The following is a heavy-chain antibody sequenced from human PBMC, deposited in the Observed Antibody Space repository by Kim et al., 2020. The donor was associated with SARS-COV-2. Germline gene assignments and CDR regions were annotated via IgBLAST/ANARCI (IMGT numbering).Heavy chain of an antibody. CDR2: TYYRSKWSN. Sequence: SQTLSLTCAISGDSVSSTSAAWNWIRLSPSRGLEWLGRTYYRSKWSNDYALSVKSRITINPDTSKNQFSLQLNSVTPEDTAVYYCARQSTYNYYHGLDVWGQGTTVTVSS. CDR1: GDSVSSTSAA. CDR3: ARQSTYNYYHGLDV. J-gene: IGHJ6*02. V-gene: IGHV6-1*01. D-gene: IGHD3-10*01.